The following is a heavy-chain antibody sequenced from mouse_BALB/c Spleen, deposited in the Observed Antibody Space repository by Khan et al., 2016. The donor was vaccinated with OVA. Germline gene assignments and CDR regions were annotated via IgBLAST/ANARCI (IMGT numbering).Heavy chain of an antibody. V-gene: IGHV2-6-5*01. Sequence: QVQLKQSGPGLVAPSQSLSITCTVSGFSLTAYGVSWIRQPPGKGLEWLGVIWGGGSTYYNSALKSRLSISKDNSKSQVLLKMSSLQTEDTAMYYCAKGVWSYYFALDYWGQGTSVTVSS. CDR3: AKGVWSYYFALDY. CDR2: IWGGGST. J-gene: IGHJ4*01. CDR1: GFSLTAYG.